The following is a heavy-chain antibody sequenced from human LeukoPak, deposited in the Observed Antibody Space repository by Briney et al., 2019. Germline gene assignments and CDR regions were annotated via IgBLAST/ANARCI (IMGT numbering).Heavy chain of an antibody. V-gene: IGHV4-59*12. D-gene: IGHD2-2*01. J-gene: IGHJ2*01. CDR2: IYYSGST. CDR1: GGSISSYY. CDR3: ARDPVVPAAIPTPDWYFDL. Sequence: SETLSLTCTVSGGSISSYYWSWIRQPPGKGLEWIGYIYYSGSTNYNPSLKSRVTISVDTSKNQFSLKLSSVTAADTAVYYCARDPVVPAAIPTPDWYFDLWGRGTLVTVSS.